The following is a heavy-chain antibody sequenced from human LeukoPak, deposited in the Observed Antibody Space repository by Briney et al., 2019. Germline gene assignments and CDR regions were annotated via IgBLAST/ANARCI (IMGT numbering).Heavy chain of an antibody. CDR2: IYYTGST. V-gene: IGHV4-59*01. J-gene: IGHJ3*02. CDR1: GGSISTYY. CDR3: ARNGGSYTFDI. D-gene: IGHD1-26*01. Sequence: PETLSLTCSVSGGSISTYYWSWIRQPPGKGLEYIGYIYYTGSTNYNPSLKSRVTISVDTSKNQFSLKLSSVTAADTAVYYCARNGGSYTFDIWGQGTMVTVSS.